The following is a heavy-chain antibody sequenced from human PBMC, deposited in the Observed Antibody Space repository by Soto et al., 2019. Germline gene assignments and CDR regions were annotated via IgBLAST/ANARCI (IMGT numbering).Heavy chain of an antibody. J-gene: IGHJ4*01. CDR1: GGSIGVYY. V-gene: IGHV4-59*01. CDR3: ARSGYSHGLVFDS. D-gene: IGHD5-18*01. CDR2: VYYSGSS. Sequence: SETLSLTCNVSGGSIGVYYWSWIRQSPDKGLEWIAYVYYSGSSNYNPSLNSRVTTSADAAKNQFSLELSSVTAADTAIYYCARSGYSHGLVFDSWGEGTLVTVSA.